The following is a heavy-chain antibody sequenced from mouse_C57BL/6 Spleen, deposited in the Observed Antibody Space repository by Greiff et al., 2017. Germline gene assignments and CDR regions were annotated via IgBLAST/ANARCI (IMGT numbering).Heavy chain of an antibody. J-gene: IGHJ2*01. CDR3: ARHEGDYGSSYDY. D-gene: IGHD1-1*01. V-gene: IGHV5-9*01. CDR1: GFTFSSYT. CDR2: ISGGGGNT. Sequence: EVMLVESGGGLVKPGGSLKLSCAASGFTFSSYTMSWVRQTPEKRLEWVATISGGGGNTYYPDSVKGRFTISRDNAKNTLYLQMSSLRSEDTALYYCARHEGDYGSSYDYWGQGTTLTVSS.